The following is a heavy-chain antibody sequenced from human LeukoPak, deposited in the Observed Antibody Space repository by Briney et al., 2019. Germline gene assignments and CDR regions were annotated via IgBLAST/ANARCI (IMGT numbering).Heavy chain of an antibody. V-gene: IGHV3-74*01. CDR2: INSDGSST. J-gene: IGHJ4*02. CDR3: ARDKYSSGQHFDY. Sequence: PGGSLRLSCAASGFTFSSYWMHWVRQAPGKGLVWVSRINSDGSSTSYADSVKGRFTISRDNAKNTLYLQMNSLRAGDTAVYYCARDKYSSGQHFDYWGQGTLVTVSS. D-gene: IGHD6-19*01. CDR1: GFTFSSYW.